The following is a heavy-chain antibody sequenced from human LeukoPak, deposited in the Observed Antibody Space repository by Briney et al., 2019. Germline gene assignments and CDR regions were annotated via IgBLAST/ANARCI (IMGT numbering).Heavy chain of an antibody. CDR2: ISSSGSTI. V-gene: IGHV3-11*01. D-gene: IGHD6-19*01. CDR3: ARDNPRSGWYE. J-gene: IGHJ4*02. Sequence: PGGSLRLSCAASGFTFSDYYMSWIRQAPGKGLEWVSYISSSGSTIYYAASAKGRFTIPRDSAKNSLYLPMTSLRADATAVYYRARDNPRSGWYEWGQGTLVTVSS. CDR1: GFTFSDYY.